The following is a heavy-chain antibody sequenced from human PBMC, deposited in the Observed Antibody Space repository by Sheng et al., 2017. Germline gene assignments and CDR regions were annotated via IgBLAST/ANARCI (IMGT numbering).Heavy chain of an antibody. CDR1: GFTFSNYA. CDR2: ISYDGRTK. Sequence: QVQLVESGGGVVQPGRSLRLSCAASGFTFSNYAMHWVRQPPGKGLEWVAVISYDGRTKFYADSVMGRFIISRDNSMNTLHLQMNSLRPEDSAVYYCARFITYFDYCGQGTLVTVSS. CDR3: ARFITYFDY. D-gene: IGHD3-16*02. V-gene: IGHV3-30*04. J-gene: IGHJ4*02.